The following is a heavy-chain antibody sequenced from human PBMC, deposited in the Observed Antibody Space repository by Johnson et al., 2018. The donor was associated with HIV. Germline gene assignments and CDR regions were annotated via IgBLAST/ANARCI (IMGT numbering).Heavy chain of an antibody. CDR3: AKDTDSSSSGAFDI. V-gene: IGHV3-13*01. J-gene: IGHJ3*02. CDR1: GFTFSSYD. CDR2: IGTAGDT. D-gene: IGHD6-6*01. Sequence: QLVESGGGLVQPGGSLRLSCAASGFTFSSYDMHWVRQATGKGLEWVSAIGTAGDTYYPGSVKGRFTISRENAKNSLYLQMNSLRAEDTALYYCAKDTDSSSSGAFDIWGQGTMVTVSS.